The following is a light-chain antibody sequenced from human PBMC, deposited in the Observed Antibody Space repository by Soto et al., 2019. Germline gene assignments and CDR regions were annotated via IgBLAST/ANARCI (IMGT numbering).Light chain of an antibody. CDR1: NIGSKS. CDR3: QVWDSSSDLRVV. CDR2: YDS. Sequence: SYELTQPPSVSVAPGKTARITCGGNNIGSKSVHWYQHKPGQAPVLVIYYDSDRPSGIPERFSGSNSGNTATLTISRVEAGDEADDYCQVWDSSSDLRVVFGGGTKLTVL. V-gene: IGLV3-21*04. J-gene: IGLJ2*01.